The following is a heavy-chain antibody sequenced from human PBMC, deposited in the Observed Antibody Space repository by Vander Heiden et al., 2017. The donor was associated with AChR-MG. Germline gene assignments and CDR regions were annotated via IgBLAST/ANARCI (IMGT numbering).Heavy chain of an antibody. Sequence: EVQLVESGGGLIQPGGSLRLSCAASGFTVSTKYMSWVRQAPGKVLEWVSLIYSDGSTYYADSVKGRFTISRDNSKNTLYLQMNSLRAEDTAVYYCARDYDPLTGSHMDVWGQGTTVTVSS. J-gene: IGHJ6*02. CDR1: GFTVSTKY. CDR3: ARDYDPLTGSHMDV. V-gene: IGHV3-53*01. D-gene: IGHD3-9*01. CDR2: IYSDGST.